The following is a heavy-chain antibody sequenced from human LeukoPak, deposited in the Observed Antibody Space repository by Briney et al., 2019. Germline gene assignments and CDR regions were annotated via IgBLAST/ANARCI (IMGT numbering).Heavy chain of an antibody. CDR2: IYTSGST. CDR3: ARDLSRYAAAVSGGYYYYYYGMDV. J-gene: IGHJ6*02. CDR1: GGSISSYY. V-gene: IGHV4-4*07. Sequence: SETLSLTCTVSGGSISSYYWSWIRQPAGKGLEWIGRIYTSGSTNYNPSLKSRVTMSVDTSKNQFSLKLSSVTAADTAVYYCARDLSRYAAAVSGGYYYYYYGMDVWGQGTTVTVSS. D-gene: IGHD6-25*01.